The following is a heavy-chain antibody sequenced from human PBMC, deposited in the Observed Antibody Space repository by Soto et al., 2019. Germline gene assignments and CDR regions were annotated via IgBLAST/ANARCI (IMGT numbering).Heavy chain of an antibody. CDR2: IYYRGST. V-gene: IGHV4-30-4*01. Sequence: SETLSLTCIVSGGSINSGDYYWSWIRQSPGKGLEWIGYIYYRGSTYYNPSLKSRSTISIDTSKTQFFLDVDSVTAADTAVYYCARLYTGYEAFDYWGQGTLVTVYS. J-gene: IGHJ4*02. CDR3: ARLYTGYEAFDY. D-gene: IGHD2-2*03. CDR1: GGSINSGDYY.